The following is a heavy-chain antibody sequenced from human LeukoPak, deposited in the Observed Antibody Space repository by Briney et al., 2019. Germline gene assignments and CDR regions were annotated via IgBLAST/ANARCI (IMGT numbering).Heavy chain of an antibody. CDR2: ISAYNGNT. CDR1: GYTFTSYG. Sequence: ASVKVSCKASGYTFTSYGISWVRQAPGQGLEWMGWISAYNGNTNYAQKLQGSVTMTTDTSTSTAYMELRSLRSDDTAVYYCAREAIFYYYDSSGRYYFDYWGQGTLVTVSS. CDR3: AREAIFYYYDSSGRYYFDY. D-gene: IGHD3-22*01. J-gene: IGHJ4*02. V-gene: IGHV1-18*01.